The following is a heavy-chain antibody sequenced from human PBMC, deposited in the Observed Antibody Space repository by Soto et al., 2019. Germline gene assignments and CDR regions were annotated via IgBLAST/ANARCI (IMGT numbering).Heavy chain of an antibody. CDR1: GFTVSSNY. CDR3: ARVSKPIYSNYFDY. V-gene: IGHV3-53*01. Sequence: GGSLRLSCAASGFTVSSNYMSWVRQAPGKGLEWVSVIYSGGSTYYADSVKGRFTISRDNSKNTLYLQMNSLRAEDTAVYYCARVSKPIYSNYFDYWGQGTLVTVSS. CDR2: IYSGGST. J-gene: IGHJ4*02. D-gene: IGHD4-4*01.